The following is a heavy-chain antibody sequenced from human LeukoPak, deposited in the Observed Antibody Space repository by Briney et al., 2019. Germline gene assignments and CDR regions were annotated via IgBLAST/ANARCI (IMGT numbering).Heavy chain of an antibody. J-gene: IGHJ4*02. CDR1: GFRFSDYY. V-gene: IGHV3-11*04. CDR3: AKPDRPIAVAIPSYFDY. D-gene: IGHD6-19*01. Sequence: GGSLRLSCAASGFRFSDYYMSWIRQAPGKGLEWISYISSSAITTNYPDSVKGRFTISRDNPKNTLYLQMNSLRAEDTTVYYCAKPDRPIAVAIPSYFDYWGQGTLVTVSS. CDR2: ISSSAITT.